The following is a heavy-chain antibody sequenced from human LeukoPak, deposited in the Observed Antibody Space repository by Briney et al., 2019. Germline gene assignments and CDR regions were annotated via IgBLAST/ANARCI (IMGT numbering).Heavy chain of an antibody. CDR2: IIPILGIA. CDR3: ASMGSYGSGRSYYYYGVDV. V-gene: IGHV1-69*04. D-gene: IGHD3-10*01. CDR1: GGTFSSYA. J-gene: IGHJ6*02. Sequence: ASVKVSCKASGGTFSSYAISWVRQAPGQGLEWMGRIIPILGIANYAQKFQGRVTITADKSTSTAYMELSSLRSEDTAVYYCASMGSYGSGRSYYYYGVDVWGQGTTVTVSS.